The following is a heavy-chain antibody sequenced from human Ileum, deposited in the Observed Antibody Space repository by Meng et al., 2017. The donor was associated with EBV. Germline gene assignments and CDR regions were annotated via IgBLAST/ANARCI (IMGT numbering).Heavy chain of an antibody. CDR2: TYYRSKWYN. D-gene: IGHD6-19*01. J-gene: IGHJ4*02. CDR1: GDSVSTNSAA. Sequence: QSSLGLVQPSQTLSLTCAISGDSVSTNSAAWNGIRQSPSRGLEWLGRTYYRSKWYNEYAVSVKSRITLNADTSKNQFSLQLNSVTPEDTAVYYCARGARLAPFDYWGQGTLVTVSS. CDR3: ARGARLAPFDY. V-gene: IGHV6-1*01.